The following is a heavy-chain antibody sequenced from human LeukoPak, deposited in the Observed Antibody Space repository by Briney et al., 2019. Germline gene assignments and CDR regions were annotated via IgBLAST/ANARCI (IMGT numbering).Heavy chain of an antibody. Sequence: GRSLRLSCAASGFTFGHYAMHWVRQAPGKGLEWLAVISYDASNEYYADSVKGRFIISRDNHKKTLYLQMNSLRVEDTAVYYCAREAYGDYHFDMWGQGTMVTVSS. V-gene: IGHV3-30-3*01. CDR3: AREAYGDYHFDM. J-gene: IGHJ3*02. CDR2: ISYDASNE. CDR1: GFTFGHYA. D-gene: IGHD4-17*01.